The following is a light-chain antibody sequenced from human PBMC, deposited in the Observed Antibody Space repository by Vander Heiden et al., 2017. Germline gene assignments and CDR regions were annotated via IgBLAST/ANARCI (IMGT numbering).Light chain of an antibody. CDR1: QSISSY. J-gene: IGKJ4*01. Sequence: DIQITQPPPSLSASVGDRVTITCRASQSISSYLNWYQQKPGKAPNLLFYAASSLQSGVPSRFSGSGSGTEFTLTISSLQPEDFATYYCQQTYSYPLTFGGGTKVEIK. V-gene: IGKV1-39*01. CDR3: QQTYSYPLT. CDR2: AAS.